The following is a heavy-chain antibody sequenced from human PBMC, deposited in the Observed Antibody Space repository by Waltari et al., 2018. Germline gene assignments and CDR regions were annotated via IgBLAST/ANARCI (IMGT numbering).Heavy chain of an antibody. Sequence: QLQLQESGPGLVKPSETLSLTCTVSGGSISSSSYYWGWIRQPPGKGLEWIGRIYYSGSTYDNPCLKGRVTISGDTSKNQVALNLSSVTAADTAVYYCAREFMMTCGGVIVPDACDIWGQGTMVTVSS. CDR2: IYYSGST. V-gene: IGHV4-39*07. CDR3: AREFMMTCGGVIVPDACDI. CDR1: GGSISSSSYY. J-gene: IGHJ3*02. D-gene: IGHD3-16*02.